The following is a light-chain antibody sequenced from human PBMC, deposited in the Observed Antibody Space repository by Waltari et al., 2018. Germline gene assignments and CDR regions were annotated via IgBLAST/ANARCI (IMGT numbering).Light chain of an antibody. Sequence: QSALAQPASVPGSPGQSIPPSCPGSSGAICANDFVSWYQHYQGKAPKVMIFDVTKRPSEVSNRFSGSKTGDTASLTITGLQPEDEADYFCSSYTNRRTLIFGGGTKVTVL. CDR1: SGAICANDF. CDR2: DVT. CDR3: SSYTNRRTLI. J-gene: IGLJ2*01. V-gene: IGLV2-14*03.